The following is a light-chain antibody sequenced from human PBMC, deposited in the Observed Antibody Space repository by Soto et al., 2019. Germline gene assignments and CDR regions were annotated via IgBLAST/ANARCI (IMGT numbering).Light chain of an antibody. V-gene: IGLV1-40*01. CDR3: QCYDSSLSGWV. Sequence: QSVLTQPPSVSGAPGQRVTISCTGSSSNIGAGYDVHWYQKLPGTAPKLLIYGNTNRPSGVPDRLSGSKSGTSASLAITGLQAEDEADYYCQCYDSSLSGWVFGGGTKLTVL. J-gene: IGLJ3*02. CDR1: SSNIGAGYD. CDR2: GNT.